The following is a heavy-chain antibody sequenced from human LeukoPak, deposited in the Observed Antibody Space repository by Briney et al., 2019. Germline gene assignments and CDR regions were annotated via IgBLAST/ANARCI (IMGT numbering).Heavy chain of an antibody. D-gene: IGHD5-18*01. V-gene: IGHV3-23*01. Sequence: HPGGSLRISCAASGFTFSSYAMSWVRQAPGKGLEWVSAISGSGGSTYYADSVKGRFTISRDNSKNTLYLQMSSLRAKDTAVYYCAKALTAMVIYFDYWGQGTLVTVSS. CDR1: GFTFSSYA. CDR3: AKALTAMVIYFDY. CDR2: ISGSGGST. J-gene: IGHJ4*02.